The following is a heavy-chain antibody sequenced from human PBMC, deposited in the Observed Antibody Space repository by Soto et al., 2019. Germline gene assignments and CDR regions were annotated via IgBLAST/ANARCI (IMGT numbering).Heavy chain of an antibody. CDR1: GLTVISNY. Sequence: GGSLRLSCAASGLTVISNYRSWVRQAPGKGLEWVSVIYTGGSTYYADSVKGRFTISRDNSKNTLYLQVNSLRAEDTAVYYCAKEDFYNYYLDVWGKGTTVTVSS. V-gene: IGHV3-66*01. CDR3: AKEDFYNYYLDV. J-gene: IGHJ6*03. CDR2: IYTGGST.